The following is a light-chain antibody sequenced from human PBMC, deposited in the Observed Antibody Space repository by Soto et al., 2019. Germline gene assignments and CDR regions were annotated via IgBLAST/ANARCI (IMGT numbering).Light chain of an antibody. CDR1: QSLSSR. V-gene: IGKV1-5*01. J-gene: IGKJ1*01. CDR2: DAF. Sequence: IQMTQSPSTLSTYVGDRVTITCRASQSLSSRFAWYQQIPGKAPKLLIYDAFSLQSGVPSRFSGSGSGPEFSLTISSLQPDDFATYYCQQYNSYPWTFGQGTKV. CDR3: QQYNSYPWT.